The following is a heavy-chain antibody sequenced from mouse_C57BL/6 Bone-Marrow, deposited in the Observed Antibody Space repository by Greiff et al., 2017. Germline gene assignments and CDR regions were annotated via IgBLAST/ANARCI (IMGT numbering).Heavy chain of an antibody. J-gene: IGHJ4*01. Sequence: EVHLVESGGGLVQPGGSLSLSCAASRFTFTDYYMSWVRQPPGKALEWLGFIRNKANGYTTEYSASVKVRFTISRDNSQSILYLQMNALRAEDSDTYYCARSLTTVVADYAMDYWGQGTSVTVSS. D-gene: IGHD1-1*01. V-gene: IGHV7-3*01. CDR1: RFTFTDYY. CDR2: IRNKANGYTT. CDR3: ARSLTTVVADYAMDY.